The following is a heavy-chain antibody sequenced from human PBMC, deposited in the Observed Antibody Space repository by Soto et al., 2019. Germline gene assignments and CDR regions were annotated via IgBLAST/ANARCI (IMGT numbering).Heavy chain of an antibody. V-gene: IGHV3-74*01. J-gene: IGHJ3*02. D-gene: IGHD3-22*01. CDR2: INSDGSST. CDR3: ARVYYDSSGYPSGNDAFDI. CDR1: GFTFSSYW. Sequence: GGSLRLSCAASGFTFSSYWMHWARQAPGKGLVWVSRINSDGSSTSYADSVKGRFTISRDNAKNTLYLQMNSLRAEDTAVYYCARVYYDSSGYPSGNDAFDIWGQGTMVTVSS.